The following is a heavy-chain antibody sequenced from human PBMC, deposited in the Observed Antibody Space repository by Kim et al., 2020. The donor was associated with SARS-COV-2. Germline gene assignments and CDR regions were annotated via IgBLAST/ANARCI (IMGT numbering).Heavy chain of an antibody. CDR2: IYYTGST. CDR3: ARGISWYLYFDS. D-gene: IGHD6-13*01. Sequence: SETLSLTCTVSGGSLTYYYWSRIRQPPGKELEWIGYIYYTGSTNYNPSLNSRVTMSIDTSKNQFSLKVTSVTAADTAVYYCARGISWYLYFDSWGQGALVTVSS. J-gene: IGHJ4*02. CDR1: GGSLTYYY. V-gene: IGHV4-59*01.